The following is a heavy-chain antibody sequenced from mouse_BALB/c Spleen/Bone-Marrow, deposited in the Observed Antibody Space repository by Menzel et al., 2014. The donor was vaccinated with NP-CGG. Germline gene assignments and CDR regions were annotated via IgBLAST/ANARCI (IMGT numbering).Heavy chain of an antibody. V-gene: IGHV1-54*03. D-gene: IGHD4-1*01. CDR2: INPGSGAT. J-gene: IGHJ2*01. Sequence: QVQLKQSGAELVRPGTSVKVSCKASGYAFTNYLIEWVKRRPGQGLEWIGVINPGSGATNYNENFKGKATLTADKSSSTPYMQLSSLTSDDSAVYFCARRLTGTLYFDYWGQGTTLTVSS. CDR1: GYAFTNYL. CDR3: ARRLTGTLYFDY.